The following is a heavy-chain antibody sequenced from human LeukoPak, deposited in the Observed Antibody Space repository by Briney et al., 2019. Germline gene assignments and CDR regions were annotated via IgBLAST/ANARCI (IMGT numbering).Heavy chain of an antibody. CDR1: GYTLTELS. V-gene: IGHV1-2*02. D-gene: IGHD6-13*01. Sequence: ASVKVSCKVSGYTLTELSMHWVRQAPGEGLEWMGWINPNSGATNYAQKFQDRVTMTRDTSITTAYMELSRLTSDDTAVYYCAREGGLAVAGPPDSWGQGTLVTVSS. CDR3: AREGGLAVAGPPDS. CDR2: INPNSGAT. J-gene: IGHJ4*02.